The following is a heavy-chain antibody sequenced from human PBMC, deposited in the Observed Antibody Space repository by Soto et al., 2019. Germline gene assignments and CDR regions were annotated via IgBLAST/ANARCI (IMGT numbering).Heavy chain of an antibody. J-gene: IGHJ4*02. V-gene: IGHV4-59*01. CDR3: ARGTRASSGSFDY. D-gene: IGHD3-22*01. Sequence: SETLSLTCTVSGGSISSYYWSWIRQPSGKGLEWIGYIYYSGSTNYNPSLKSRVTISVDTSKNQFSLKLSSVTAADTAVYYCARGTRASSGSFDYWGQGTLVTVSS. CDR1: GGSISSYY. CDR2: IYYSGST.